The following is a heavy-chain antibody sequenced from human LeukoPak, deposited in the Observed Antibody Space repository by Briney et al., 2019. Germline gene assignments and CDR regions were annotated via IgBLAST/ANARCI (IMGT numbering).Heavy chain of an antibody. Sequence: GGSLRLSCAASGFCFSSFGLHWVSQAPGKGLEWVAFIRYDGNNKYFADSVKGRFTISRDNSKNTLYLQMNSLRPEDTAVYHCAKDTGDYYDTSGNYYAGWFDPWGQGTLVTVSS. J-gene: IGHJ5*02. D-gene: IGHD3-22*01. V-gene: IGHV3-30*02. CDR1: GFCFSSFG. CDR3: AKDTGDYYDTSGNYYAGWFDP. CDR2: IRYDGNNK.